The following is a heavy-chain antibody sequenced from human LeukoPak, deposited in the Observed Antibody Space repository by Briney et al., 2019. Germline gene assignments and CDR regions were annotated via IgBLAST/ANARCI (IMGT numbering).Heavy chain of an antibody. CDR1: GYTFTSYG. CDR2: ISAYNGNT. J-gene: IGHJ6*03. CDR3: ARGPYYYYMDV. V-gene: IGHV1-18*01. Sequence: ASVKVSCKASGYTFTSYGISWVRQAPGQGLEWMGWISAYNGNTNYAQKLQGRVTMTGDTSISTAYMELSRLRSDDTAVYYCARGPYYYYMDVWGKGTTVTVSS.